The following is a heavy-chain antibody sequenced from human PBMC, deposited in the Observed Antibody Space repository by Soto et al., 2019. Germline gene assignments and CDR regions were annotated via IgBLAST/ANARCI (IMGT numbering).Heavy chain of an antibody. CDR3: ARVVGDGYNPYYFDY. CDR2: IYYSGST. D-gene: IGHD5-12*01. CDR1: GGSISSGGYY. V-gene: IGHV4-31*03. J-gene: IGHJ4*02. Sequence: SETLSLTCTVSGGSISSGGYYWSWIRQHPGKGLEWIGYIYYSGSTYYNPSLKSRVTISVDTSKNQFSLKLSSVTAADTAVYYCARVVGDGYNPYYFDYWGQVTLVIVSS.